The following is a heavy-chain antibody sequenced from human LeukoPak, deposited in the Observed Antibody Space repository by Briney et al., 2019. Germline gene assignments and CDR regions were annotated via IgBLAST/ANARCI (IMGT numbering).Heavy chain of an antibody. CDR3: ARRYCSSTSCYVLDY. CDR2: IYYSGST. D-gene: IGHD2-2*01. V-gene: IGHV4-39*01. J-gene: IGHJ4*02. Sequence: KPSETLSLTCTVSGGSISSSSYYWGWIRQPPGKGLEWMGSIYYSGSTYYNPSLKSRVTISVDTSKNQFSLKLSSVTAADTAVYYCARRYCSSTSCYVLDYWGQGTLVTVSS. CDR1: GGSISSSSYY.